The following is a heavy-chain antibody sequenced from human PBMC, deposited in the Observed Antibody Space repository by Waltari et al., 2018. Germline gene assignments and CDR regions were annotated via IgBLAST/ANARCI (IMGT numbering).Heavy chain of an antibody. CDR1: GFTFSNAW. Sequence: EVQLVESGGGLVKPGGSLRLSCAASGFTFSNAWMSWVRQAPGKGLEWVCRIKSKTDGGTTDYAAPVKGRFTISRDDSKNTLYLQMNSLKTEDTAVYYCTELAAAAIDYWGQGTLVTVSS. D-gene: IGHD6-13*01. CDR3: TELAAAAIDY. V-gene: IGHV3-15*01. J-gene: IGHJ4*02. CDR2: IKSKTDGGTT.